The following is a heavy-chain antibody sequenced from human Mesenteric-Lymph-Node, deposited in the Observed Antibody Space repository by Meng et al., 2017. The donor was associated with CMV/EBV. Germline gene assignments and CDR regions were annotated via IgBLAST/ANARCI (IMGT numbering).Heavy chain of an antibody. J-gene: IGHJ3*01. V-gene: IGHV3-11*01. D-gene: IGHD4-17*01. CDR1: GFTFSDYY. CDR2: IDSSGSNM. Sequence: GESLMISCVVSGFTFSDYYMTWIHQAPGKGLEWVSYIDSSGSNMYYADSVKGRFTISRDNAKNSLYLQMNSLTTEDTALYYCAKGDHRGGDYVDAFDVWGQGTLVTVSS. CDR3: AKGDHRGGDYVDAFDV.